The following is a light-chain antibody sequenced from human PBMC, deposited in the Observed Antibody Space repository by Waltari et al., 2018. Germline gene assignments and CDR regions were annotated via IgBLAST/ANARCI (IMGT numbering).Light chain of an antibody. CDR3: QQDGGSQGGFT. Sequence: ETVVTQSPGTLSLSPGDRATLSCRARQSVYHAYLARYQQKPGQPPRLLMYGTSTRATGIPDRFSGSGSGTDFALTSSSLEPEDFSVYYCQQDGGSQGGFTFGPGTKVDIK. V-gene: IGKV3-20*01. CDR1: QSVYHAY. CDR2: GTS. J-gene: IGKJ3*01.